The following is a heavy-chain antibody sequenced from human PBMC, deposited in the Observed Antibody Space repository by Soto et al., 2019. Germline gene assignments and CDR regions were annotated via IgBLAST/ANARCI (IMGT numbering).Heavy chain of an antibody. CDR2: ISYDGNNK. V-gene: IGHV3-30*03. CDR1: GFIFSSFG. J-gene: IGHJ4*02. Sequence: PGGSLRLSCAASGFIFSSFGMHWVRQAPGKGLEWVAVISYDGNNKYYTDSVKGRFTISRDNSKNTLFLQMNNLRAEDTAVYYCADGGEWAFNFEYWGQGTLVTVSS. CDR3: ADGGEWAFNFEY. D-gene: IGHD3-10*01.